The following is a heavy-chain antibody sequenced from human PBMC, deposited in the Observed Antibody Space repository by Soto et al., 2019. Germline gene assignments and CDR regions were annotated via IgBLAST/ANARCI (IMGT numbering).Heavy chain of an antibody. CDR1: GGSISSYY. CDR3: ARGVETPVPPFLYYFDY. Sequence: SETLSLTCTVSGGSISSYYWSWIRQPPGKGLEWIGYIYYSGSTNYNPSLKSRVTISVDTSKNQFSLKLSSVTAADTAVYYCARGVETPVPPFLYYFDYWGQGTLVTVSS. CDR2: IYYSGST. V-gene: IGHV4-59*01. J-gene: IGHJ4*02.